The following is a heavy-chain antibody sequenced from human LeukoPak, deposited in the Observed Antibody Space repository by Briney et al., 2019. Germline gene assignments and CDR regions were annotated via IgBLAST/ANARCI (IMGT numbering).Heavy chain of an antibody. D-gene: IGHD5-24*01. CDR1: GFTVSSNY. J-gene: IGHJ4*02. CDR3: GGAGDGYNYVY. V-gene: IGHV3-66*01. CDR2: IYSGGST. Sequence: PGGSLRLSCAASGFTVSSNYMSWVRQAPGKGLEWVSVIYSGGSTYYADSVKGRFTISRDNSKNTLYLQMNSLRAEDTAVYYCGGAGDGYNYVYWGQGTLVTVSS.